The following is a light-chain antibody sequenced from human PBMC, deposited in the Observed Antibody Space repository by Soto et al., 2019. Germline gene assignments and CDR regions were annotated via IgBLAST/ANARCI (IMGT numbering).Light chain of an antibody. Sequence: QSALTQPRSVSGSPGQSVTISCTGTSSDIGGYNYVSWYQQQPGKAPKLMNYDVTKRPSGVPNRFSGSKSGNTASLTISGLQADDEADYYCCSHAGSYTFYVFGTGTKVTVL. CDR3: CSHAGSYTFYV. CDR2: DVT. J-gene: IGLJ1*01. CDR1: SSDIGGYNY. V-gene: IGLV2-11*01.